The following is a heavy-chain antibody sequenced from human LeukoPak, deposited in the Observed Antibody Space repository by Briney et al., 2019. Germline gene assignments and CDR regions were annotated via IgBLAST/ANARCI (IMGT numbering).Heavy chain of an antibody. CDR1: GFTFSSYA. D-gene: IGHD3-22*01. Sequence: GRSLRLSCAASGFTFSSYAMHWVRQAPGKGLESVAVISYDGSNKYYADSVKGRFTISRDNSKNTLYLQMNSLRAEDTAVYYCARDLGYDYYDSSGYENWFDPWGQGTLVSVSS. CDR3: ARDLGYDYYDSSGYENWFDP. V-gene: IGHV3-30-3*01. CDR2: ISYDGSNK. J-gene: IGHJ5*02.